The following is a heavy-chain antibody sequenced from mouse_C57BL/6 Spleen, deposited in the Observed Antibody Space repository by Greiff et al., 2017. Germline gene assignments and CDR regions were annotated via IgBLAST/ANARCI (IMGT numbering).Heavy chain of an antibody. D-gene: IGHD1-1*01. V-gene: IGHV1-55*01. CDR1: GYAFSSSW. Sequence: QVQLQQPGPELVKPGASVKISCKASGYAFSSSWITWVKQRPGKGLEWIGHIYPGDGSTNYNEKLKSKATLTVDTSSSTAYMQLSSLTSEDSAVYYCARSAAVVDAMDYWGQGTSVTVSS. J-gene: IGHJ4*01. CDR3: ARSAAVVDAMDY. CDR2: IYPGDGST.